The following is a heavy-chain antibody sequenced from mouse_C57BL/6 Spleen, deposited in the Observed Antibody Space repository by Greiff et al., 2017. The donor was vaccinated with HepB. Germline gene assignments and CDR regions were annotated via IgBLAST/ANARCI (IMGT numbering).Heavy chain of an antibody. CDR3: ARIGDYGNSYYAMDY. J-gene: IGHJ4*01. Sequence: VKLMESGPGLVQPSQSLSITCTVSGFSLTSYGVHWVRQSPGKGLEWLGVIWSGGSTDYNAAFISRLSISKDNSKSQVFFKMNSLQADDTAIYYCARIGDYGNSYYAMDYWGQGTSVTVSS. V-gene: IGHV2-2*01. CDR1: GFSLTSYG. D-gene: IGHD2-1*01. CDR2: IWSGGST.